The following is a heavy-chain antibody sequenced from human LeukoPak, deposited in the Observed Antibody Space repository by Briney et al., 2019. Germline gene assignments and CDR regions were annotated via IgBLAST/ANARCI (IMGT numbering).Heavy chain of an antibody. CDR2: IYSGGST. Sequence: PGGSLRLSCAASGFTVSNDYMNWVRQAPGKGLEWVSVIYSGGSTYYADSVKGRFSISRDNSKNTLYLQMNSLRAEDTAVYYCARDRIVGIAVAGPTPLYWGQGTLVTVSS. CDR3: ARDRIVGIAVAGPTPLY. J-gene: IGHJ4*02. V-gene: IGHV3-53*05. CDR1: GFTVSNDY. D-gene: IGHD6-19*01.